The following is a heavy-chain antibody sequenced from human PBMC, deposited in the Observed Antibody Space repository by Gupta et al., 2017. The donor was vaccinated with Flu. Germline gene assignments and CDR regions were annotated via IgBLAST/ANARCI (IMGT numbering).Heavy chain of an antibody. Sequence: VRQMPGKGLEWMGIIYPGDSDTRYSPSFQGQVTIAVDKSISTAYLQWSSLKASDTAMYYCARQGLRGAAAGRFYYFDYWGQGTLVTVSS. CDR2: IYPGDSDT. CDR3: ARQGLRGAAAGRFYYFDY. J-gene: IGHJ4*02. D-gene: IGHD6-13*01. V-gene: IGHV5-51*01.